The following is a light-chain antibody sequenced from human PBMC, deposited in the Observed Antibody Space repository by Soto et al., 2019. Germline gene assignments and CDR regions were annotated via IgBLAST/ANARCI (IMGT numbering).Light chain of an antibody. CDR1: TSDVGGYNY. V-gene: IGLV2-11*01. CDR3: RSYAHRSPPLYV. J-gene: IGLJ1*01. Sequence: QSALTQPRSVPGSPGQSVTISCSGTTSDVGGYNYVSWYQQHPGKAPKLMIYDVTKRPSGVPDRFSGSKSGNTASLTISGLQAEDEADYYCRSYAHRSPPLYVFGTGTKLTVL. CDR2: DVT.